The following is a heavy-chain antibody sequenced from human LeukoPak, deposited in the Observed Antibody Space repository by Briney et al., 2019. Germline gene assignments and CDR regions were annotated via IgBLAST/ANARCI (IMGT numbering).Heavy chain of an antibody. J-gene: IGHJ3*02. CDR1: GGSISSSSYY. D-gene: IGHD2-8*01. V-gene: IGHV4-39*01. Sequence: PSETLSLTCTVSGGSISSSSYYWGWIRQPPGKGLEWIGSIYYSGSTYCNPSLKSRVTISVDTSMDQFSLKLSSVTAADTAVYYCARHGVQSPGALDIWGQGTMVTVSS. CDR3: ARHGVQSPGALDI. CDR2: IYYSGST.